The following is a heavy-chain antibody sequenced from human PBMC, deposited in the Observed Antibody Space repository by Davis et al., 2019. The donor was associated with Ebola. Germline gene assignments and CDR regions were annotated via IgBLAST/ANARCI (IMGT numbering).Heavy chain of an antibody. CDR1: GYTFTSYG. Sequence: AASVKVSCKASGYTFTSYGISWVRQAPGQGLEWMGWISAYNGNTNYAQKFQGRVTMTEDTSTDTAYMELSSLRSEDTAVYYCATAVGYVDGMDVWGQGTTVTVSS. J-gene: IGHJ6*02. D-gene: IGHD3-16*01. V-gene: IGHV1-18*01. CDR3: ATAVGYVDGMDV. CDR2: ISAYNGNT.